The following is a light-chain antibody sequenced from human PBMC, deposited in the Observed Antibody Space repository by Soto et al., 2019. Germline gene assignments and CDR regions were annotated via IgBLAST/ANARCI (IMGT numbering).Light chain of an antibody. CDR3: QQSYTNPKT. V-gene: IGKV1-39*01. CDR1: QSISSY. J-gene: IGKJ1*01. Sequence: DIQMTQSPSSLSASVGDRVTVTFRASQSISSYLNWYQQKPGKAPKLLIYAASNLQSGVPSRFSGYGSGTDLNLTISSLQPEDFATYYCQQSYTNPKTFGQGTKVDIK. CDR2: AAS.